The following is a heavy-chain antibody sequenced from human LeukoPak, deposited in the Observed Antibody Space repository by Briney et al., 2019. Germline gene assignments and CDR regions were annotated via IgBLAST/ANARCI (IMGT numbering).Heavy chain of an antibody. Sequence: GVSVKVSCKASGYTFTSYGISWVRQAPGQGLEWMGRISAYNDNTNYAQKLQGRVTMTTDTSTSTAYMELRSLRSDDTAVYYCARDRSSNFDYWGQGTLVTVSS. V-gene: IGHV1-18*04. J-gene: IGHJ4*02. D-gene: IGHD6-19*01. CDR3: ARDRSSNFDY. CDR1: GYTFTSYG. CDR2: ISAYNDNT.